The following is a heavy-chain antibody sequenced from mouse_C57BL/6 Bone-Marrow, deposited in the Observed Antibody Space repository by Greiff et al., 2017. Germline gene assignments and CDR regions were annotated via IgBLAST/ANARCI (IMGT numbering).Heavy chain of an antibody. Sequence: EVQLQQSGAELVRPGASVKLSCTASGFNIKDDYMHWVKQRPEQGLEWIGWIDPENGDTEYASKFQGKATITADTSSNPAYLQLSSLTSEDTAVYYCTTGYYDVWCTGTTVTVSS. J-gene: IGHJ1*03. V-gene: IGHV14-4*01. CDR3: TTGYYDV. CDR2: IDPENGDT. CDR1: GFNIKDDY.